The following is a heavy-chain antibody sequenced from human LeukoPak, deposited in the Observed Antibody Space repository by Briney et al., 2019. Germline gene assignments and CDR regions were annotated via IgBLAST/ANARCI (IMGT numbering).Heavy chain of an antibody. D-gene: IGHD1-1*01. Sequence: GGSLRLSCAASEFSVGSNYMTWVRQAPGKGLEWVSLIYSGGSTYYADSVKGRFTISRDNSKNTLYLQMNSLRAEDTAVYYCAKDRAGSTYYYYYYMDVWGKGTTVTISS. J-gene: IGHJ6*03. V-gene: IGHV3-66*01. CDR1: EFSVGSNY. CDR2: IYSGGST. CDR3: AKDRAGSTYYYYYYMDV.